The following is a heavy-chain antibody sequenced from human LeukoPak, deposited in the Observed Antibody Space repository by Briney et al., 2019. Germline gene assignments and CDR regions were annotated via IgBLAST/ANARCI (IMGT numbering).Heavy chain of an antibody. J-gene: IGHJ6*02. Sequence: GGSLRLSCAASGFTFSTYGMHWVRQAPGKGLEWVAVIWYDGSNKYYADSVRGRFTISRDNSKNTMNLQMNSLRAEDTAVYYCARWVGAPLYGLDVWGQGTTVTVSS. V-gene: IGHV3-33*01. CDR3: ARWVGAPLYGLDV. CDR2: IWYDGSNK. D-gene: IGHD1-26*01. CDR1: GFTFSTYG.